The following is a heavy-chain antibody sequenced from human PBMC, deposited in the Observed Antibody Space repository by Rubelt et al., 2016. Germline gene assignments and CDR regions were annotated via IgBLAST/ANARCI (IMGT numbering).Heavy chain of an antibody. CDR2: ISTDGDTL. D-gene: IGHD1-26*01. J-gene: IGHJ4*02. CDR1: GFTFRDYY. Sequence: QVQLVESGGGLVKRGGSLRLSCAASGFTFRDYYMCWIRQAPGEGLEWVAYISTDGDTLYYADSVEGRFTGSRDNAKNTLYRQMNNLGADDTAVYYCARDLVGATAHWGQGTLGTVST. V-gene: IGHV3-11*01. CDR3: ARDLVGATAH.